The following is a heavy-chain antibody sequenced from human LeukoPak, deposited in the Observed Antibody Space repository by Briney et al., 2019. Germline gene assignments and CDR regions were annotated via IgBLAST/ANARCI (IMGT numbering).Heavy chain of an antibody. J-gene: IGHJ5*02. Sequence: GGSLRLSCGASGFTFSDYAMSWVRQAPGKGLEWVSGINDNGSTRFYAASVKGRFTSSRDNPKNTLYLQMNSLRAEDTAVYYCATLVTGTTSTWGQGTLVTVSS. CDR2: INDNGSTR. CDR1: GFTFSDYA. D-gene: IGHD1-1*01. CDR3: ATLVTGTTST. V-gene: IGHV3-23*01.